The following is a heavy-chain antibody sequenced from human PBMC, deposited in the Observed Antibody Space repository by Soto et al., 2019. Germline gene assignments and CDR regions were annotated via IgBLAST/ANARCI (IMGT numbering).Heavy chain of an antibody. CDR1: GFTFSSYS. Sequence: EVQLVESGGGLVKPGGSLRLSCAASGFTFSSYSMNWVRQAPGKGLEWVSSITSSSSYINYADSVKGRFTISRDNAKNSLYLQTNSLRAEDTAVYYCATATVTTGWIGEFAMWGQWTMVTVSS. V-gene: IGHV3-21*01. D-gene: IGHD4-17*01. CDR3: ATATVTTGWIGEFAM. J-gene: IGHJ3*02. CDR2: ITSSSSYI.